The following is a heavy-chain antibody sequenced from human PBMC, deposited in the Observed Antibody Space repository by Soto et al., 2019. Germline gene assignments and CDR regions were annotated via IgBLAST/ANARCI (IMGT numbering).Heavy chain of an antibody. CDR1: GFTFSNYA. CDR2: INTSGGNT. CDR3: AKALSYYYDSSGYYRGYYFDY. Sequence: PGGSLRLSCAASGFTFSNYAMTWVRQAPGKGLECVSTINTSGGNTHYADSVKGRFSVSRDNSKNTLSLQMNSLRAEDTAVYYCAKALSYYYDSSGYYRGYYFDYWGQGTLVTVSS. D-gene: IGHD3-22*01. J-gene: IGHJ4*02. V-gene: IGHV3-23*01.